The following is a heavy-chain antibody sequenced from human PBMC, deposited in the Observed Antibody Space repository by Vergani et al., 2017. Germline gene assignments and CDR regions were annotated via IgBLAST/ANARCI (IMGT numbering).Heavy chain of an antibody. CDR3: AKANPRNSGYDYLYYYHAMDV. V-gene: IGHV3-23*01. J-gene: IGHJ6*02. CDR1: GFTFSSHA. CDR2: IKNTGDSP. Sequence: EVQLLQSEGAVVQPGGSLRLSCVASGFTFSSHAMSWVRQGHGQGLEWVSSIKNTGDSPHYADSVKGRFTISRDNSKNTLYLQMNSLRVEDTAVYYCAKANPRNSGYDYLYYYHAMDVWGQGTTVTVSS. D-gene: IGHD5-12*01.